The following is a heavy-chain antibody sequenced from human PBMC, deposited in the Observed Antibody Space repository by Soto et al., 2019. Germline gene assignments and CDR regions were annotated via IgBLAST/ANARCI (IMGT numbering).Heavy chain of an antibody. CDR1: GFTFSNYS. V-gene: IGHV3-21*01. CDR2: FSSSSDYI. J-gene: IGHJ4*02. Sequence: EVQLVESGGGLVKPGGSLRLSCAASGFTFSNYSMNWVRQAPGKGLAWVSSFSSSSDYIYYADSLKARFTISRDNAKNALYLQMNSLTAEDTAVYYCARGGDWGRNYYFDDWGQGTLVTVSS. CDR3: ARGGDWGRNYYFDD. D-gene: IGHD2-21*02.